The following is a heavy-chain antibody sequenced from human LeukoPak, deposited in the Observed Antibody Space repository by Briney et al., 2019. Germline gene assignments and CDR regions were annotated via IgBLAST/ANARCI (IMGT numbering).Heavy chain of an antibody. V-gene: IGHV1-18*01. D-gene: IGHD4-17*01. CDR2: ISPYNGNT. CDR3: ATEGGWQPTDYGDHVY. CDR1: GYTFTNYG. J-gene: IGHJ4*02. Sequence: ASVKVSCKASGYTFTNYGITWVRQAPGQGLEWMGWISPYNGNTNYAQKLQDRDTMTTDTSTSTAYMELRSLRSDDTALYYCATEGGWQPTDYGDHVYWGQGTLVTVSS.